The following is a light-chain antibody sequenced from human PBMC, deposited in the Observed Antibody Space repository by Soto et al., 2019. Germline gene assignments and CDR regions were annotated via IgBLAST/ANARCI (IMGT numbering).Light chain of an antibody. CDR2: DAS. Sequence: EIVLTQSPTTLSLSLGERATLSCRANQNINTYLVWYQQKPGQAPRLLIYDASKRATGIPDRFGGSGSGTDFTLTISSLAPEDFALYYCQQRISWPRAFGGGTKVEIK. V-gene: IGKV3-11*01. J-gene: IGKJ4*01. CDR3: QQRISWPRA. CDR1: QNINTY.